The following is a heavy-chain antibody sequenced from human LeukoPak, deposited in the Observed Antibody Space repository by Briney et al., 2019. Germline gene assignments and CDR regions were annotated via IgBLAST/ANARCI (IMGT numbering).Heavy chain of an antibody. CDR3: ARCRGEQLEAYHYYFDY. J-gene: IGHJ4*02. CDR2: ISTSSSYI. CDR1: GFTFSSYY. D-gene: IGHD6-13*01. Sequence: GGSLRLSCTASGFTFSSYYMNWVRQAPGKGLEWVSSISTSSSYIYYADSVKGRFTISRDNAKNSLYLQMNSLRAEDTAVYYCARCRGEQLEAYHYYFDYWGQGTLVTVSS. V-gene: IGHV3-21*04.